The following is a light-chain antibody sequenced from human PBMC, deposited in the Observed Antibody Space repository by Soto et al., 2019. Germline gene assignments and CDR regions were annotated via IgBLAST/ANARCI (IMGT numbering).Light chain of an antibody. CDR3: QQYDNLPPLT. J-gene: IGKJ4*01. V-gene: IGKV1-33*01. Sequence: DIQMTQSPSSLSASVGDRVTITCQASQDISSYLNWYQQKPGKAPKLLIYDASNLETGVPSRFSGSGSGTDFTFTISSLQPEDIATYYCQQYDNLPPLTFGGGTKVEIK. CDR1: QDISSY. CDR2: DAS.